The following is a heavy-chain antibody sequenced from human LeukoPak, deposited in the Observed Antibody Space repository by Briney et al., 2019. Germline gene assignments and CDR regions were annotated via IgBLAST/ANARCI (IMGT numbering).Heavy chain of an antibody. CDR1: GLTFSSYS. Sequence: PGGSLRLSCAASGLTFSSYSMNWVRQAPGKGLEWVSSISSSSSYIYYADSVKGRFTISRDNAKNSLYLQMNSLRAEDTAVYYCARGGAAVDAFDIWGQGTMVTVSS. CDR2: ISSSSSYI. V-gene: IGHV3-21*01. D-gene: IGHD1-26*01. J-gene: IGHJ3*02. CDR3: ARGGAAVDAFDI.